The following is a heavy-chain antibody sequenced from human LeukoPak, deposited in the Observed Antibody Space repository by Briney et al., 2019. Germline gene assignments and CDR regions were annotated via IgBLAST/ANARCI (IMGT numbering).Heavy chain of an antibody. D-gene: IGHD1-26*01. J-gene: IGHJ4*02. CDR2: VSYSGST. CDR3: ARGRYSWNYGVVFDY. Sequence: SETLSLTCTVSGDSISDNYWSWIRQPPGKGLEWIGHVSYSGSTNYNPSLRGRITMSVDTSKNQFSLKLSSVTAADTAVYYCARGRYSWNYGVVFDYWGQGTLVTVSS. V-gene: IGHV4-59*01. CDR1: GDSISDNY.